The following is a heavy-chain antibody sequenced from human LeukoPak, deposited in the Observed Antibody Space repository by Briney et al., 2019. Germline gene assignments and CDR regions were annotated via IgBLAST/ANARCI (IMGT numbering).Heavy chain of an antibody. J-gene: IGHJ4*02. CDR1: GGSISSYY. CDR2: IHASGPT. D-gene: IGHD6-6*01. CDR3: ARHDAGIAARPFDN. Sequence: PSETLSLTCTVSGGSISSYYWSWIRQPPGKGLEWIAYIHASGPTNYNPSLKSRITISVDTSKNQFSLKLSSVTAADTAVYYCARHDAGIAARPFDNWGQGTLVTVSS. V-gene: IGHV4-4*09.